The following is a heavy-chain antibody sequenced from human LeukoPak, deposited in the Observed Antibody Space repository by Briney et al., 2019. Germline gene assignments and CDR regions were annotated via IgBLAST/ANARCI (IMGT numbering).Heavy chain of an antibody. V-gene: IGHV4-34*01. J-gene: IGHJ4*02. CDR1: GGSFSGYY. CDR2: INHSGST. Sequence: SETLSLTCAVYGGSFSGYYWSWIRQPPGKGLEWIGEINHSGSTNYNPSLKSRVTISVDTSKNQFSLKLSSVTAADTAAYYCARVPTVPAAIKGIDYWGQGTLVTVSS. D-gene: IGHD2-2*02. CDR3: ARVPTVPAAIKGIDY.